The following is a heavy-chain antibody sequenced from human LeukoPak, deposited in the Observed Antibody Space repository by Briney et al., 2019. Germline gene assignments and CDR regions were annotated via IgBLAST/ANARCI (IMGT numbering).Heavy chain of an antibody. V-gene: IGHV1-46*01. CDR3: ARTIAAAGSLVWFDP. D-gene: IGHD6-13*01. J-gene: IGHJ5*02. Sequence: ASVKVSCKASGYAFTSYYMHWVRQAPGQGLEWMGIINPSGGSTSYAQKFQGRVTMTRDTSTSTVYMELSSLRSEDTAVYYCARTIAAAGSLVWFDPLGPGNPGHRLL. CDR1: GYAFTSYY. CDR2: INPSGGST.